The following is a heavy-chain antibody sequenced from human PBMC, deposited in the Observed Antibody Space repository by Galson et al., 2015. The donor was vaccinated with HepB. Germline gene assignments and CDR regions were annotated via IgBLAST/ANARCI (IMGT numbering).Heavy chain of an antibody. Sequence: SMKVSCKASGYTFTSYGISWVRQAPGQGLEWMAWISTYNGNTNSAQRLQGRVTVTTDTSTSTAYMELRSLRSDDTAVYYCARAGIYDSTTSLDYWGQGTLVTVSS. CDR1: GYTFTSYG. CDR3: ARAGIYDSTTSLDY. CDR2: ISTYNGNT. V-gene: IGHV1-18*01. J-gene: IGHJ4*02. D-gene: IGHD3-22*01.